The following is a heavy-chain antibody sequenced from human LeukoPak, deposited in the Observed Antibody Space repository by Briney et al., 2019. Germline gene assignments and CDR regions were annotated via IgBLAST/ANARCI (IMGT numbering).Heavy chain of an antibody. Sequence: GGSLRLSCAASGFTFSSYAMSWVRQAPGKGREWVSAISGSGGSTYYADSVKGRFTISRDNSKNTLYLQMNSLRAEDTAVYYCAKGRGSSSWYYFDYWGQGTPVTVSS. D-gene: IGHD6-13*01. J-gene: IGHJ4*02. CDR3: AKGRGSSSWYYFDY. V-gene: IGHV3-23*01. CDR2: ISGSGGST. CDR1: GFTFSSYA.